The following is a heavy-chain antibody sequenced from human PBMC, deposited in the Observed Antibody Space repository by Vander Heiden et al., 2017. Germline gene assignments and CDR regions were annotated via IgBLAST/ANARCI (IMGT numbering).Heavy chain of an antibody. CDR2: ISAYNGNT. Sequence: QVQLVQSGAEVKKPGASVTVSCKASGYTFTSYGISGVRQAPGQGLEWMGWISAYNGNTNYAQKPQGRVTMTTDTSTSTAYMELRSLRSDDTAVYYCARVGYGGNSGLAFDIWGQGTMVTVSS. V-gene: IGHV1-18*01. CDR1: GYTFTSYG. D-gene: IGHD2-21*02. CDR3: ARVGYGGNSGLAFDI. J-gene: IGHJ3*02.